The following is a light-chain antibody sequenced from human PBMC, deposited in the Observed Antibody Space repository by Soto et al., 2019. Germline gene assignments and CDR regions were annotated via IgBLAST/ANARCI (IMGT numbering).Light chain of an antibody. CDR3: AAWDDSLKGLV. CDR2: KNN. V-gene: IGLV1-44*01. Sequence: QSILTQPPSASGTPGQRVAISCSGSSSNIGSNAVNWYQQLPGAAPKLLIYKNNLRPSGVPDRFSGSKSGASASLAISGLQSEDESHYYCAAWDDSLKGLVFGGGTKLTVL. CDR1: SSNIGSNA. J-gene: IGLJ2*01.